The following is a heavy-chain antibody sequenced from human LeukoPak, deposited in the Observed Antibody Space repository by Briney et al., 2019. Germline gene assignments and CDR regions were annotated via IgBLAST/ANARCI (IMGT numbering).Heavy chain of an antibody. D-gene: IGHD3-10*01. CDR2: IYYSGST. Sequence: SETLSLTCTVSGGSISSGGYYWSWIRQHPGKGLEWIGYIYYSGSTYYNPSLKSRVTISVDTSKNQFSLKLSSVTAADTAVYYCARVVMVRGIKYYYYYMDVWGKGTTVTVPS. V-gene: IGHV4-31*03. J-gene: IGHJ6*03. CDR3: ARVVMVRGIKYYYYYMDV. CDR1: GGSISSGGYY.